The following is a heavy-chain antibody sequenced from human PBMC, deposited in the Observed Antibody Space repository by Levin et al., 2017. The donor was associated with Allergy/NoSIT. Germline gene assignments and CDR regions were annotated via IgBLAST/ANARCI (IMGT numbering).Heavy chain of an antibody. CDR3: AKHQGSRPYHGVDV. CDR1: GFTFSSCA. CDR2: ISGSGGTT. V-gene: IGHV3-23*01. Sequence: VASVKVSCAASGFTFSSCAMSWVRQAPGKGLEWVSGISGSGGTTYDADSVKGRFTISRDYSKNTLYLQMNSLRAEDTAVYWCAKHQGSRPYHGVDVWGQGTTVTVSS. D-gene: IGHD6-13*01. J-gene: IGHJ6*02.